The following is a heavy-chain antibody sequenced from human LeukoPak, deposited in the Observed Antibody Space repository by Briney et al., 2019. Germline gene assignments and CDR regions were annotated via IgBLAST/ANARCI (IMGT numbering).Heavy chain of an antibody. J-gene: IGHJ4*02. V-gene: IGHV1-46*01. CDR2: IDPDRRTT. CDR3: ARLFGDYDDTIRSSYWHGHLDY. D-gene: IGHD3-16*01. CDR1: GYPFTGNY. Sequence: ASVKVSCKTSGYPFTGNYINWLRQAPGQGLERLGLIDPDRRTTVYAQKFQGRVAMTGDMSTSTVYMELRSLRSEDTAVYFCARLFGDYDDTIRSSYWHGHLDYWGQGALVLVSS.